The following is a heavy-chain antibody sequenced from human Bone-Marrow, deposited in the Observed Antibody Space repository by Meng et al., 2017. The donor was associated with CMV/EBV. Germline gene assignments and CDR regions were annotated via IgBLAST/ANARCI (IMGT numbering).Heavy chain of an antibody. CDR1: GGTFSSYA. J-gene: IGHJ4*02. V-gene: IGHV1-2*02. D-gene: IGHD3-16*01. CDR2: INANRGGT. Sequence: ASVKVSCKASGGTFSSYAISWVRQAPGQGLEWMGWINANRGGTSYAQKFQGRVTMPRDTSISTAYMELSRLTSDDTAVYYCAPEVADTHYFDYWGQGTLVTVSS. CDR3: APEVADTHYFDY.